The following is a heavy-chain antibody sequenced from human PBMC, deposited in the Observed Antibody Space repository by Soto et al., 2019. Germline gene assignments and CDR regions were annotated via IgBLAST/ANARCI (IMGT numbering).Heavy chain of an antibody. CDR3: ARGSGIAADNYGPVYYYYGMDV. CDR1: GGTFSSYA. Sequence: ASVKVSCKASGGTFSSYAISWVRQAPGQGLEWMGGIIPIFGTANYAQKFQGRVTITADESTSTAYMELSSLRSEDTAVYYCARGSGIAADNYGPVYYYYGMDVWGQGTTVTVSS. CDR2: IIPIFGTA. V-gene: IGHV1-69*13. J-gene: IGHJ6*02. D-gene: IGHD6-13*01.